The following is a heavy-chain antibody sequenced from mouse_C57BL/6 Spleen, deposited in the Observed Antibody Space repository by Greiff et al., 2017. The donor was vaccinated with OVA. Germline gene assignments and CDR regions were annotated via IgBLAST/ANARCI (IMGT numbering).Heavy chain of an antibody. D-gene: IGHD2-3*01. CDR2: IRLKSDNYAT. V-gene: IGHV6-3*01. Sequence: EVKLVESGGGLVQPGGSMKLSCVASGFTFSNYWMNWVRQSPEKGLEWVAQIRLKSDNYATHYAESVKGRFTISRDDSKSSVYRQMNNLRAEDTGIYYCTGCDGLYYFDYWGQGTTLTVSS. J-gene: IGHJ2*01. CDR3: TGCDGLYYFDY. CDR1: GFTFSNYW.